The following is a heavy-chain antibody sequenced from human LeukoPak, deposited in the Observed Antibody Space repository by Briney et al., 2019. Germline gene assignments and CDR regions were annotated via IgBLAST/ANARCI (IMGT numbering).Heavy chain of an antibody. J-gene: IGHJ6*02. CDR2: ISSSSSYI. CDR1: GFTFSSYS. D-gene: IGHD3-10*01. V-gene: IGHV3-21*01. CDR3: ASGLMVRGVIAYYYYYGMDV. Sequence: GGSLRLSCAASGFTFSSYSMNWVRQAPGKGLEWVSSISSSSSYIYYADSVKGRFTISRDNAKNSLYLQMNSLRAEDTAVYYCASGLMVRGVIAYYYYYGMDVWGQGTTVTVSS.